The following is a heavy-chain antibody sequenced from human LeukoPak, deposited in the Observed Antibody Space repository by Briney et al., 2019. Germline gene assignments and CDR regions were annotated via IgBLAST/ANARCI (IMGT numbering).Heavy chain of an antibody. D-gene: IGHD1-26*01. J-gene: IGHJ4*02. CDR1: GGSISSSSYY. Sequence: SETLSLTCTVSGGSISSSSYYWGWIRQPPGKGLEWIGSIYYTGSTYYNPSLKSRVSISVDTSENQFSLKVTSVTAADTAVYYCARADVVGGSLHYFDYWGQGTRVTVSS. V-gene: IGHV4-39*01. CDR3: ARADVVGGSLHYFDY. CDR2: IYYTGST.